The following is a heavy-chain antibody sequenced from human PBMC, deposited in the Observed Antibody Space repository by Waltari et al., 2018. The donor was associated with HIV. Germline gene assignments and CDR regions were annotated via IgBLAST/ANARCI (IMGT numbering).Heavy chain of an antibody. D-gene: IGHD6-25*01. CDR3: ARVNGRQYFDR. J-gene: IGHJ4*02. Sequence: QVHLVQCGAEVKKPGASVKVSCKASGYTFTDYVMHWVRQARGQGLEWRVGRNPNSGGTNYAQKFQGRVTMNRDTSINTVYMDLSRLRSSDTAVFYGARVNGRQYFDRWGQGTLVTVSS. V-gene: IGHV1-2*02. CDR1: GYTFTDYV. CDR2: RNPNSGGT.